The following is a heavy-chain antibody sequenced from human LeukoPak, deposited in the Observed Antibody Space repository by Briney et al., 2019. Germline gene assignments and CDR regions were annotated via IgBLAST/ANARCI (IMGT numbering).Heavy chain of an antibody. CDR3: VRAAPLMVADPLDY. Sequence: GGSLRLPCAGSGFTFSSYWMHWVRQAPGKGLVWVARINSRGTTITYADSVKGRFTISRDNTKSTLFLQLNSLRAEDTAVYYCVRAAPLMVADPLDYWGQGTLVTVSS. D-gene: IGHD4/OR15-4a*01. J-gene: IGHJ4*02. CDR2: INSRGTTI. V-gene: IGHV3-74*01. CDR1: GFTFSSYW.